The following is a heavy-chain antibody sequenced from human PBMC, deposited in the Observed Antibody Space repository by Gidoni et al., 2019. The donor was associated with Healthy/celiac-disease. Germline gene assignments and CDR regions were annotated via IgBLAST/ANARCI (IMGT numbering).Heavy chain of an antibody. J-gene: IGHJ4*02. CDR2: IYYSGST. CDR3: ARQDNYDILTGYYTYYFDY. Sequence: QLQLQESGPGLVKPSETLSLTCTVSGGSISSSSYYWGWIRQPPGKGLEWIGSIYYSGSTYYNPSLKSRVTISGDTSKNLFSLKLSSVTAADTAVYYCARQDNYDILTGYYTYYFDYWGQGTLVTVSS. D-gene: IGHD3-9*01. V-gene: IGHV4-39*01. CDR1: GGSISSSSYY.